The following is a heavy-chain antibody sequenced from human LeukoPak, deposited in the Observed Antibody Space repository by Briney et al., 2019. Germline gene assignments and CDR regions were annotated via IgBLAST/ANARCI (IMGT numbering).Heavy chain of an antibody. CDR1: GFTFTDYS. CDR3: AKDSYSSFDY. D-gene: IGHD6-19*01. Sequence: PGGSLRLSCAVSGFTFTDYSMNWFRQAPGKGLEWVAVISYDGSNKYYADSVKGRFTISRDNSKNTLYLQMNSLRAEDTAVYYCAKDSYSSFDYWGQGTLVTVSS. V-gene: IGHV3-30*18. J-gene: IGHJ4*02. CDR2: ISYDGSNK.